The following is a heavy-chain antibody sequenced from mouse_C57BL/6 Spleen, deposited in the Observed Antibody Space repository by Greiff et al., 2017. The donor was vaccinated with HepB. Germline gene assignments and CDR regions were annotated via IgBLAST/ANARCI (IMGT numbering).Heavy chain of an antibody. D-gene: IGHD2-5*01. Sequence: EVQVVESGGGLVKPGGSLKLSCAASGFTFSSYTMSWVRQTPEKRLEWVATISGGGGNTYYPDSVKGRFTISRDNAKNTLYLQMSSLRSEDTALYYCARRAYSNYGYAMDYWGQGTSVTVSS. V-gene: IGHV5-9*01. CDR1: GFTFSSYT. CDR2: ISGGGGNT. J-gene: IGHJ4*01. CDR3: ARRAYSNYGYAMDY.